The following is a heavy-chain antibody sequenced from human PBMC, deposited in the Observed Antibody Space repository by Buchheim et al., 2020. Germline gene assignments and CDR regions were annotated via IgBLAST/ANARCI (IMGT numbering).Heavy chain of an antibody. V-gene: IGHV3-7*01. CDR2: IKEDGSAN. D-gene: IGHD6-19*01. CDR3: ARDRGWLQFDY. CDR1: GFTFSSYW. Sequence: EVQLVESGGGLVQPGGSLRLSCAASGFTFSSYWISWVRQAPGKGLEWVANIKEDGSANYYVDSVKGRFTISSDTAKRSLYMQMNSLRADDTAVYYCARDRGWLQFDYWGQGTL. J-gene: IGHJ4*02.